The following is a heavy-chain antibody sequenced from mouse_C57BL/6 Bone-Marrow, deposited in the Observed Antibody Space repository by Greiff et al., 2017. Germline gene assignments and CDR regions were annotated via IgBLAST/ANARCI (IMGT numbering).Heavy chain of an antibody. D-gene: IGHD6-1*01. CDR1: GYTFTSYW. CDR2: IDPSDSYT. J-gene: IGHJ1*03. V-gene: IGHV1-69*01. CDR3: AREKRSPLECYCEV. Sequence: VQGVESGAELVMPGASVKLSCKASGYTFTSYWMHWVKQRPGQGLEWIGEIDPSDSYTNYNQKFKGKSTLTVDKSSSTAYMQLHSLTSEDSAVXYCAREKRSPLECYCEVWGTGTTGTVSS.